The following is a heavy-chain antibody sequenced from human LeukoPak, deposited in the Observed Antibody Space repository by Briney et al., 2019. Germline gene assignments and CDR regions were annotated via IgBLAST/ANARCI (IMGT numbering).Heavy chain of an antibody. V-gene: IGHV4-39*01. CDR3: ARHANIVVVPAAKAFDY. CDR1: GGSISSSSHY. D-gene: IGHD2-2*01. Sequence: SETLSLTRTVSGGSISSSSHYWGWIRQPPGKGLEWIGSIYYSGNTYYNPSLKSRVTISIDTSKNQFSLKLSSVTAADTAVYYCARHANIVVVPAAKAFDYWGQGTLVTVSS. CDR2: IYYSGNT. J-gene: IGHJ4*02.